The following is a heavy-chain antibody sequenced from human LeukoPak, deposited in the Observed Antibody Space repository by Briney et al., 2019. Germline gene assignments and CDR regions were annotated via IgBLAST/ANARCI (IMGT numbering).Heavy chain of an antibody. V-gene: IGHV6-1*01. J-gene: IGHJ4*02. D-gene: IGHD1-26*01. CDR3: ARQGRSGASYSGLDS. Sequence: AQTISLTCAISGDSVSSNSAAWNWIRQSPSRGLEWLGRTYYRSSWYNDYTLSLRGRITVDPDTSKNQYSLQLNSVSPEDTAVYYCARQGRSGASYSGLDSWGQGTLVTVSS. CDR1: GDSVSSNSAA. CDR2: TYYRSSWYN.